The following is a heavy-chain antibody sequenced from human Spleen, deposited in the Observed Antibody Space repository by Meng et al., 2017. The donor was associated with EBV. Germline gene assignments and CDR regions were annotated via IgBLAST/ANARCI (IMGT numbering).Heavy chain of an antibody. CDR2: ISTSGRSM. CDR3: ANLKVDYGDSISY. V-gene: IGHV3-11*01. J-gene: IGHJ4*02. CDR1: GFNFRAYY. D-gene: IGHD4-17*01. Sequence: QVHLVGSGGGLVKPGGSPRLSCAVSGFNFRAYYMTWIRQAPGKGLEWVSYISTSGRSMHHADSVKGRFTISRDKTQSTLYLQMNSLRAEDTALYYCANLKVDYGDSISYWGQGTLVTVSS.